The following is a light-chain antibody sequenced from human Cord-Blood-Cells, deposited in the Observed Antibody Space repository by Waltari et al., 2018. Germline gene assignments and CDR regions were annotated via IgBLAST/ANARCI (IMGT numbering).Light chain of an antibody. Sequence: EIVLPQSPGTLSLSPGERATLSCRASQSVSSSYLAWYQQKPGQAPRLLIYGASSKATGSPDRVSGSGSGTDFTLTISRLEPEDFAVYYCQQYGSSPPWTFGQGTKVEIK. J-gene: IGKJ1*01. V-gene: IGKV3-20*01. CDR2: GAS. CDR3: QQYGSSPPWT. CDR1: QSVSSSY.